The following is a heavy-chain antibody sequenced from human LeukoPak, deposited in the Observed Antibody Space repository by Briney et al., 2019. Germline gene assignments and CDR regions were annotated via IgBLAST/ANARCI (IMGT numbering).Heavy chain of an antibody. D-gene: IGHD3-10*01. CDR2: ISAYNGNT. CDR3: ARVGWFGVLLDFGY. V-gene: IGHV1-18*04. Sequence: ASVTVSCTASGYTLTSYGISMVRQAPAQGHEWKGWISAYNGNTNYAQKLQGRVTMTTDTSTSTAYMELRRLRSDDTAVYYCARVGWFGVLLDFGYWGKGTVVTVA. J-gene: IGHJ4*02. CDR1: GYTLTSYG.